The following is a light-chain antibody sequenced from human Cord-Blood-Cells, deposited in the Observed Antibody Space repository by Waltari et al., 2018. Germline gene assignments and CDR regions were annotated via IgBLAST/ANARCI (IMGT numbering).Light chain of an antibody. CDR3: QQYGSSPWT. V-gene: IGKV3-20*01. CDR2: GAS. CDR1: QSVSSSY. J-gene: IGKJ1*01. Sequence: EIVSTQSPGTLSLSPGARATLSCRASQSVSSSYLAWYQQKPGQAPRILNYGASSRAPGIPDRFSGSGSGTGFTLTISRLEPEDFAVYYCQQYGSSPWTFGQGTKVEIK.